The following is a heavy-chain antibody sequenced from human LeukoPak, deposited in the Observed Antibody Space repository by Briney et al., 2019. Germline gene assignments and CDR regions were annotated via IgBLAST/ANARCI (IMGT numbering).Heavy chain of an antibody. CDR2: INHSGST. CDR3: ASSGIAAAGYDAFDI. J-gene: IGHJ3*02. CDR1: GGPFSGYY. V-gene: IGHV4-34*01. Sequence: PSETLSLTCAVYGGPFSGYYWSWIRQPPGKGLEWIGEINHSGSTNYNPSLKSRVTISVDTSKNQFSLKLSSVTAADTAVYYCASSGIAAAGYDAFDIWGQGTMVTVSS. D-gene: IGHD6-13*01.